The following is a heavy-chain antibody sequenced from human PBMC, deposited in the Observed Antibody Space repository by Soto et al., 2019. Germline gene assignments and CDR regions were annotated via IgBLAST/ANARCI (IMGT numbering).Heavy chain of an antibody. CDR1: GGSISSYY. CDR2: IYYSGST. D-gene: IGHD1-7*01. J-gene: IGHJ5*02. V-gene: IGHV4-59*08. CDR3: ARSQEINWNYGCSPDWFDP. Sequence: SETLSLTCTVSGGSISSYYWSWIRQPPGKGLEWIGYIYYSGSTNYNPSLKSRVTISVDTSKNQFSLKLSSVTAADTAVYYCARSQEINWNYGCSPDWFDPWGQGTLVTVTS.